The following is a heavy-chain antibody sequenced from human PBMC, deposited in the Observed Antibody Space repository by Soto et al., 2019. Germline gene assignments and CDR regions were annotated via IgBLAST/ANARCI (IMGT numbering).Heavy chain of an antibody. J-gene: IGHJ3*02. CDR1: GGTFSSYA. CDR3: ARCRGGGSGCQLHDAFDI. CDR2: IIPIFGTA. Sequence: QVQLVQSGAEVKKPGSSVKVSCKASGGTFSSYAISWVRQAPGQGLEWMGGIIPIFGTANYAQKFQGRVTITADESTSTAYMELSSLRSEDTAVYYCARCRGGGSGCQLHDAFDIWGQGTMVTVSS. V-gene: IGHV1-69*12. D-gene: IGHD6-19*01.